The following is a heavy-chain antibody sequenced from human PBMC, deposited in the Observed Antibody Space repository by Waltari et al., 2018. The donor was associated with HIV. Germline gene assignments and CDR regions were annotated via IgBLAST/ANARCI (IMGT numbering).Heavy chain of an antibody. CDR3: ARSGYYDSSGYSDY. CDR1: GGSFSGYY. D-gene: IGHD3-22*01. V-gene: IGHV4-34*01. J-gene: IGHJ4*02. CDR2: INHSGST. Sequence: VQLQQWGAGLLKPSETLSLTCAVYGGSFSGYYWSWIRQPPGKGLEWIGEINHSGSTNYNPSLKSRVTISVDTSKNQFSLKLSSVTAADTAVYYCARSGYYDSSGYSDYWGQGTLVTVSS.